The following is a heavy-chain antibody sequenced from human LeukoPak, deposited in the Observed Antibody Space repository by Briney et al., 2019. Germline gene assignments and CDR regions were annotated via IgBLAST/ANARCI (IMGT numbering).Heavy chain of an antibody. D-gene: IGHD2-15*01. J-gene: IGHJ5*02. Sequence: GASVKVSCKAAGYTFTGYYMFWVRQAPGQGLEWMGRINPNSGGTNYPQKFQGRVTMTRDTSISTAYMELSRLRSDDTAVYYCARGYCSGGSCYSVENWFDPWGQGTLVTVSS. CDR2: INPNSGGT. CDR1: GYTFTGYY. CDR3: ARGYCSGGSCYSVENWFDP. V-gene: IGHV1-2*06.